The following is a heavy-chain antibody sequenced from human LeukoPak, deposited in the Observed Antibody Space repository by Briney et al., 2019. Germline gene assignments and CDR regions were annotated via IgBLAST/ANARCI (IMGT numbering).Heavy chain of an antibody. V-gene: IGHV1-2*06. J-gene: IGHJ3*02. Sequence: GASVKVSCKASGYTFTGYYMHWVRQAPGHGLEWMGRINPNSGGTNYAQKFQGRVTMTRDTSISTAYMELSRLRSDDTAVYYCAREYKGGSGRYCSGGSCPRDAFDIRGQGTMVTVSS. CDR2: INPNSGGT. D-gene: IGHD2-15*01. CDR3: AREYKGGSGRYCSGGSCPRDAFDI. CDR1: GYTFTGYY.